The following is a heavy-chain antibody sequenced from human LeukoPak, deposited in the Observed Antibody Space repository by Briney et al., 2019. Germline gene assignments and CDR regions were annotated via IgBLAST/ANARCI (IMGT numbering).Heavy chain of an antibody. CDR1: GFTFSDYY. CDR2: ISSSGNTI. D-gene: IGHD6-6*01. J-gene: IGHJ4*02. Sequence: PGGSLRLSCAASGFTFSDYYMSWIRQAPGKGLEWISFISSSGNTIYYAASVKGRFTISRDNARNSLYLQINSLRAEDTAVYYCARERAIASLRPYYFDYWGQGTLVTVSS. V-gene: IGHV3-11*01. CDR3: ARERAIASLRPYYFDY.